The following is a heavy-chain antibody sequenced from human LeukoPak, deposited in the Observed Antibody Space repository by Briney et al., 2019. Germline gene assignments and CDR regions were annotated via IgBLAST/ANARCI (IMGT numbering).Heavy chain of an antibody. CDR3: AKSSYCGGDCYLLAFDI. CDR2: ISGSGGST. Sequence: GGSLTLSCAASGFTFSSYAMSWVRQAPGKGLEWVSAISGSGGSTYYADSVKGRFTISRDNSKNTLYLQMNSLRAEDAAVYYCAKSSYCGGDCYLLAFDIWGQGTMVTVSS. D-gene: IGHD2-21*02. V-gene: IGHV3-23*01. CDR1: GFTFSSYA. J-gene: IGHJ3*02.